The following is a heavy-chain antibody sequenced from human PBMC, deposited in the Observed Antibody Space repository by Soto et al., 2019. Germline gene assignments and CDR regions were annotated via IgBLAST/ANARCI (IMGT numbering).Heavy chain of an antibody. Sequence: ASVKVSCKASGYTFTSYGISWVRQAPGQGPEWMGWISAYNGNTNYAQKLQGRVTMTTDTSTSTAYMELRSLRSDDTAVYYCARQTYYYDSSGYYYGYWGQGTLVTVSS. CDR3: ARQTYYYDSSGYYYGY. D-gene: IGHD3-22*01. CDR1: GYTFTSYG. J-gene: IGHJ4*02. CDR2: ISAYNGNT. V-gene: IGHV1-18*01.